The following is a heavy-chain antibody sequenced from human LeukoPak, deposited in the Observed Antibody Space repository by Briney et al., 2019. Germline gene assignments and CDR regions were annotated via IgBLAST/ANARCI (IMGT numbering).Heavy chain of an antibody. CDR1: GYTFTSYD. Sequence: ASAKVSCKASGYTFTSYDINWVRQATGQGLEWMGWINPNSGGTNYAQKFQGRVTMTRDTSISTAYMELSRLRSDDTAVYYCARTRTRRITMIVVPTGGMDVWGQGTTVTVSS. CDR3: ARTRTRRITMIVVPTGGMDV. V-gene: IGHV1-2*02. J-gene: IGHJ6*02. CDR2: INPNSGGT. D-gene: IGHD3-22*01.